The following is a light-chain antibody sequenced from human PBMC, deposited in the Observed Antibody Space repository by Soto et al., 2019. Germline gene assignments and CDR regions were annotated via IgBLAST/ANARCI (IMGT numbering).Light chain of an antibody. Sequence: DIQMTQSPSSLSASVGDRVTITCRASQSISGYLNWYQQRPGKAPKLLIYEASSLHGGVPSRFSGSGFGTDFTLAINSLQPEDLATYYCQHYNSYSEAFGQGTKVDIK. CDR2: EAS. J-gene: IGKJ1*01. CDR3: QHYNSYSEA. CDR1: QSISGY. V-gene: IGKV1-39*01.